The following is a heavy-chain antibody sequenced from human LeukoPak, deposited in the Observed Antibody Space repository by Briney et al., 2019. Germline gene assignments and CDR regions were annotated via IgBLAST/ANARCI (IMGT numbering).Heavy chain of an antibody. D-gene: IGHD1-1*01. Sequence: PGGSLRLSCAASGFTFSSYAMHWVRQAPGKGLEWIGHISYSWTTDYNPSLKSRVTISLDTSDNQFSLKMTSVTAADTAVYICARGSANRGGTYGNVYSYYNYMDVWGKGTTVIVSS. CDR2: ISYSWTT. J-gene: IGHJ6*03. CDR1: GFTFSSYA. CDR3: ARGSANRGGTYGNVYSYYNYMDV. V-gene: IGHV4-59*01.